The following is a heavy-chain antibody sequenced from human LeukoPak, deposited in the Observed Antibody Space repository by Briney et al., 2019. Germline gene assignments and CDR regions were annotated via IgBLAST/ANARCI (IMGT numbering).Heavy chain of an antibody. J-gene: IGHJ3*02. CDR3: ACRYGIAAAGPDAFDI. V-gene: IGHV1-18*01. Sequence: ASVKVSCKASGYTFTSYGISWVRQAPGQGLEWMGWISAYNGNTNYAQKLQGRVTMTTDTSTSTAYMELRSLRSDDRAVYYCACRYGIAAAGPDAFDIWGQGTMVTVSS. CDR1: GYTFTSYG. D-gene: IGHD6-13*01. CDR2: ISAYNGNT.